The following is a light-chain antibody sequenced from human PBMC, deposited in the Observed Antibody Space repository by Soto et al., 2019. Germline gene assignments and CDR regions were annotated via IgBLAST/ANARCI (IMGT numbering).Light chain of an antibody. CDR3: QQYNNWPGRT. CDR2: GAS. V-gene: IGKV3-15*01. J-gene: IGKJ2*01. CDR1: QSVSSN. Sequence: EIVMTQSPATLSVSPGERATLSCRASQSVSSNLAWYQQKPGQAPRLLIYGASTRATGIPARFSGSGSGTEFTLTISSLQSEDFEVYYCQQYNNWPGRTFGQGTKLEIK.